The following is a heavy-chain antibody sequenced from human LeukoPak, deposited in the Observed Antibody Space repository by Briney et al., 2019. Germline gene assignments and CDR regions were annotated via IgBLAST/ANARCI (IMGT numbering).Heavy chain of an antibody. CDR2: VGGDGRT. CDR3: AKDMSWWVTVDF. V-gene: IGHV3-23*01. J-gene: IGHJ4*02. CDR1: GFRFSPNA. D-gene: IGHD2-21*02. Sequence: GGSLRLSCAASGFRFSPNAMSWFRQAPGRGLEWVAGVGGDGRTHYTDSVRGRFTISRDNSKNTLHLQMNSLRVDDTAVYYCAKDMSWWVTVDFWGQGTLVTVSS.